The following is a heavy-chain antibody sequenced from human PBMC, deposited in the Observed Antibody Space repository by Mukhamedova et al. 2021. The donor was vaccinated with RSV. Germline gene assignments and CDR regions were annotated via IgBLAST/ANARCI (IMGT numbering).Heavy chain of an antibody. Sequence: WSWIRQPPGKGLEWIGEINHSGSTNYNPSLKSRVTISVDTSKNQFSLKLSSVTAADTAVYYCARGRPYDYVWGSSLYYFDYWGQG. V-gene: IGHV4-34*01. CDR3: ARGRPYDYVWGSSLYYFDY. J-gene: IGHJ4*02. D-gene: IGHD3-16*01. CDR2: INHSGST.